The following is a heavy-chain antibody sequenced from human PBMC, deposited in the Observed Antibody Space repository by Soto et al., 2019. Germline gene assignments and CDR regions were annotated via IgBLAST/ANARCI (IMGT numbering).Heavy chain of an antibody. Sequence: GGSLRLSCAASGFTFSNYGMSWVRQAPGKGLEWVSVMSGSGDDAYYADSVKGRFTISRDNSKNMLYLQMNSLRAEDTDAYFCVKKVTIYAADPADSWGQGTSVPVSS. CDR2: MSGSGDDA. CDR3: VKKVTIYAADPADS. CDR1: GFTFSNYG. J-gene: IGHJ4*02. V-gene: IGHV3-23*01. D-gene: IGHD3-3*01.